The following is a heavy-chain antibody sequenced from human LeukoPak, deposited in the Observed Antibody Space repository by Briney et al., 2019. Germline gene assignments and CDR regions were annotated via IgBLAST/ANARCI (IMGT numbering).Heavy chain of an antibody. CDR2: INQDGSEK. V-gene: IGHV3-7*01. Sequence: GGSLRLSCAASGFTFSTYWMSWVRQAPGKGLEWVANINQDGSEKKYVDSVKGRFTISRDNTKNSLYVEMNSLRAEDTAVYYCAREPTYSSSWYTSCDYWGQGTLVTVSS. J-gene: IGHJ4*02. D-gene: IGHD6-13*01. CDR3: AREPTYSSSWYTSCDY. CDR1: GFTFSTYW.